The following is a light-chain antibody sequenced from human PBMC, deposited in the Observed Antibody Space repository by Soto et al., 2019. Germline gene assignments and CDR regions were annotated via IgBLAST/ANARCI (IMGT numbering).Light chain of an antibody. V-gene: IGKV1-12*01. CDR2: AAS. Sequence: DIQMTQSPSSVSASVGDRVTITCRASQDISSWVAWYQQKPGKAPKLLISAASSLQSGVPRRFSGSESGTDFTLVISSLQAEDFATYFCQQGDSFPFTFGGGTKVDIK. CDR1: QDISSW. CDR3: QQGDSFPFT. J-gene: IGKJ4*01.